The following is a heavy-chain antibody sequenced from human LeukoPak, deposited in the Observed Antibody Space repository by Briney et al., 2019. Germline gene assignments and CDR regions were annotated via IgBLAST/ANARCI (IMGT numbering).Heavy chain of an antibody. CDR1: GYTFTGYY. D-gene: IGHD2-21*02. V-gene: IGHV1-2*02. CDR3: ARDAVRYCGGDCSAPFDP. J-gene: IGHJ5*02. CDR2: INPNSGGT. Sequence: GASVKVSCKASGYTFTGYYIHWVRQAPGQGLEWMGWINPNSGGTNYAQKFQGRVTMTRDTSISTAYMELSRLRSDDTAVYCCARDAVRYCGGDCSAPFDPWGQGTLVTVSS.